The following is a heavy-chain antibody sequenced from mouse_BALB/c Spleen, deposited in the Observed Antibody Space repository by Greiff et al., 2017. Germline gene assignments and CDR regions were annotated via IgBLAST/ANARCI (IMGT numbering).Heavy chain of an antibody. V-gene: IGHV1-18*01. CDR2: INPNNGGT. D-gene: IGHD2-1*01. CDR3: ARSGYYGKKYYAMDY. J-gene: IGHJ4*01. Sequence: EVQLQQSGPELVKPGASVKIPCKASGYTFTDYNMDWVKQSHGKSLEWIGDINPNNGGTIYNQKFKGKATLTVDKSSSTAYMELRSLTSEDTAVYYCARSGYYGKKYYAMDYWGQGTSVTVSS. CDR1: GYTFTDYN.